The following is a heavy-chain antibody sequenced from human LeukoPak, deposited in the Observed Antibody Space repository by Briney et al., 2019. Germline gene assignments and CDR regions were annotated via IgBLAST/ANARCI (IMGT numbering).Heavy chain of an antibody. CDR2: ISSSSSTI. J-gene: IGHJ4*02. D-gene: IGHD3-16*02. CDR3: ARDGVEFGVWGSYRYI. Sequence: GGSLRLSCAASGFTFSSYSMNWVRQAPGKGLEWVSNISSSSSTIYYADSVKGRFTISRDNAKNSLYLQMNSLRAEDTAVYYCARDGVEFGVWGSYRYIGGQGTLVTVSS. V-gene: IGHV3-48*04. CDR1: GFTFSSYS.